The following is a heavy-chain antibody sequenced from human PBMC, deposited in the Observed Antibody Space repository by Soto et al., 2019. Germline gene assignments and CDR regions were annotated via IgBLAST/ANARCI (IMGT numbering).Heavy chain of an antibody. D-gene: IGHD6-13*01. J-gene: IGHJ6*02. CDR2: IYYSGST. CDR3: ARDRRQQLVSYYYYGMDV. Sequence: PSETLSLTCTVSCGSISSGGYYWSWIRQHPGKGLEWIGYIYYSGSTYYNPSLKSRVTISVDTSKNQFSLKLSSVTAADTAVYYCARDRRQQLVSYYYYGMDVWGQGTTVTVSS. V-gene: IGHV4-31*03. CDR1: CGSISSGGYY.